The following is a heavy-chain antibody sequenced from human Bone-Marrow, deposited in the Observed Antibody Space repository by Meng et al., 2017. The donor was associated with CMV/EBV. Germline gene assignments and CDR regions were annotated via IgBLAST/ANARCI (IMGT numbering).Heavy chain of an antibody. CDR2: INHSGST. Sequence: GSLRLSCAVYGGSFSGYYWSWIRQPPGKGLEWIGEINHSGSTNYNPSLKSRVTISVDTSKNQFSLKLSSVTAADTAVYYCARGRYWVYYYGMDVWGQGTTVTGSS. CDR3: ARGRYWVYYYGMDV. J-gene: IGHJ6*02. CDR1: GGSFSGYY. V-gene: IGHV4-34*01. D-gene: IGHD2-8*02.